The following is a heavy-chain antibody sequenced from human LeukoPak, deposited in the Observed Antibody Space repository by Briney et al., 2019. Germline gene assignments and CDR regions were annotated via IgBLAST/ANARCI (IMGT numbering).Heavy chain of an antibody. CDR3: AKDERGYYDSSGFFGAIDY. CDR2: IWYDGSNK. D-gene: IGHD3-22*01. V-gene: IGHV3-30*02. CDR1: GFTFNRYA. J-gene: IGHJ4*02. Sequence: GGSLRLSRAASGFTFNRYAMHWVRQAPGKGLEGGAFIWYDGSNKYYADSVKGRFTVSRDNSKNTLYLQMNSLRAEDTAVYYCAKDERGYYDSSGFFGAIDYWGQGSLVSVSS.